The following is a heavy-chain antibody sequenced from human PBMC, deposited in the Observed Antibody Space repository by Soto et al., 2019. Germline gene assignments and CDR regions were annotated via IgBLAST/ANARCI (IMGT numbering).Heavy chain of an antibody. J-gene: IGHJ4*02. CDR1: GFTFSIYS. Sequence: EVQLVESGGGLVKPGGSLRLSCAASGFTFSIYSMNWVRQAPGKGLEWVSSISSSSSYIYYADSVKGRFTISRDNAKNSLYLQMNSLRAEDTAVYYCASDLYSSSARYFDYWGQGTLVTVSS. CDR3: ASDLYSSSARYFDY. V-gene: IGHV3-21*01. D-gene: IGHD6-6*01. CDR2: ISSSSSYI.